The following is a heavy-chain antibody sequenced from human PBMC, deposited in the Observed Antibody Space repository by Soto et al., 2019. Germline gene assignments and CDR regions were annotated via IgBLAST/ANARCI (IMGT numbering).Heavy chain of an antibody. V-gene: IGHV4-59*01. CDR3: AREDGMATINY. Sequence: PSETLSLTCTVSGGSISSYYWSWIRQPPGKGLEWIGYIYYSGSTNYNPSLKSRVTISVDTSKNQFSLKLSSVTAADTAVYYCAREDGMATINYWGQGTLVTVSS. D-gene: IGHD5-12*01. J-gene: IGHJ4*02. CDR1: GGSISSYY. CDR2: IYYSGST.